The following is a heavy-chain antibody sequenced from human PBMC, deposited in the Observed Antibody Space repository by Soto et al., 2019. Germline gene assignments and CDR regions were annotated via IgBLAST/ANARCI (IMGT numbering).Heavy chain of an antibody. CDR3: ARYLYSTSPDV. CDR2: IHYTGRT. D-gene: IGHD6-6*01. Sequence: SETLSLTCTHSGDSISRSRYYWGWIRQPPGKGLEWIASIHYTGRTYYNPSLRSRVTISVDTSKTQFSLTVSSVTAADTAVYYCARYLYSTSPDVWGQGTSVTVSS. CDR1: GDSISRSRYY. J-gene: IGHJ6*02. V-gene: IGHV4-39*01.